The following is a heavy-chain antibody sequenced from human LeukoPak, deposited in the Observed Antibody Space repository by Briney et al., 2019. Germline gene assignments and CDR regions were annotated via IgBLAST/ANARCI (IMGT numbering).Heavy chain of an antibody. CDR2: ISAYNGDT. Sequence: ASVKVSCKASGYTFCSYGISWGRQAPGQGLEWVGWISAYNGDTRYAQHLQGRVTLTTDTSTGTAYMELRSLTSDDTALYYCARDTALIITPGGPDFWGRGTLITVSS. CDR3: ARDTALIITPGGPDF. J-gene: IGHJ4*02. CDR1: GYTFCSYG. V-gene: IGHV1-18*01. D-gene: IGHD2-8*02.